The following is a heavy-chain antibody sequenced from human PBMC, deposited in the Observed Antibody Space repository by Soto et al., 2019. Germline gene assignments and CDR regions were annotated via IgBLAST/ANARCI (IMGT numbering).Heavy chain of an antibody. CDR1: GFTFSSYA. CDR2: ISGNGGIT. CDR3: AKGNANTVCGVNTLFEY. Sequence: PGGSLRLSCAASGFTFSSYAMSCVRQAPWKGLEWVSTISGNGGITHYADSVKGRFTISRDNAMNTLYLQMNSLRAEDTAIYYCAKGNANTVCGVNTLFEYWGQGT. D-gene: IGHD3-3*01. V-gene: IGHV3-23*01. J-gene: IGHJ4*02.